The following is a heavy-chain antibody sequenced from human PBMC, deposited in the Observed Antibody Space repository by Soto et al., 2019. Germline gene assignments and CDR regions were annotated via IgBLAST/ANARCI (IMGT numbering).Heavy chain of an antibody. CDR1: GGTFSSYA. CDR3: ARTSAYGSGSNAADYYYYGMDV. V-gene: IGHV1-18*01. D-gene: IGHD3-10*01. CDR2: IIPINGTT. Sequence: ASVKVSCKASGGTFSSYAISWVRQAPGQGLEWMGGIIPINGTTNYAQKLQGRVTMTTDTSTSTAYMELRSLRSDDTAVYYCARTSAYGSGSNAADYYYYGMDVWGQGTTVTVSS. J-gene: IGHJ6*02.